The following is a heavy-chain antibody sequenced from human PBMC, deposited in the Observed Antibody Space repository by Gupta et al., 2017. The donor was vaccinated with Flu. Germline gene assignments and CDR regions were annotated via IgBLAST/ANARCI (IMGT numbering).Heavy chain of an antibody. CDR2: IYPGDSDT. J-gene: IGHJ4*02. Sequence: TSYWIGWVRQMPGKGLEWMGIIYPGDSDTRYSPAVQGQVTISADKSISTAYLQWSSLKASDTAMYYCARLATGVNLGSFDYGGQGTLVTVSS. CDR3: ARLATGVNLGSFDY. V-gene: IGHV5-51*01. CDR1: TSYW. D-gene: IGHD5-12*01.